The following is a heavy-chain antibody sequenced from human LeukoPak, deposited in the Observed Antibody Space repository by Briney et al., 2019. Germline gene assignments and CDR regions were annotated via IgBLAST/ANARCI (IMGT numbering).Heavy chain of an antibody. D-gene: IGHD4-23*01. CDR2: MNPNSGNT. V-gene: IGHV1-8*01. J-gene: IGHJ4*02. CDR1: GYTFTSYD. Sequence: ASVKVSCKASGYTFTSYDINWVRQATGQGLEWLGWMNPNSGNTGYAQKFQGRVTMTSDTSTDTAYMELSSLRSEDTAVYYCATELRWKEYWGQGTLVTVSS. CDR3: ATELRWKEY.